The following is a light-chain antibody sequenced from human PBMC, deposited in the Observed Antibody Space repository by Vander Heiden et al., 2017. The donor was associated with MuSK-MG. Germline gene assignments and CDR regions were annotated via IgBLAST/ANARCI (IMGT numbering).Light chain of an antibody. CDR2: AAS. CDR1: QSISSC. CDR3: QQNDSTLLLT. V-gene: IGKV1-39*01. Sequence: DIQLTQYPSSLSAAVGDGVTTTCRASQSISSCLNWYQQKPGKAPKLLIYAASSLQSGVPSRFSGSGCATDFTLTISSRQPEDFAAYYCQQNDSTLLLTFGGGTKVEIK. J-gene: IGKJ4*01.